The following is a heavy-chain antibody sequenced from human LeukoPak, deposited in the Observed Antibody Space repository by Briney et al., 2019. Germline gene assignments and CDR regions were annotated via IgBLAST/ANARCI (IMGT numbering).Heavy chain of an antibody. CDR3: ARDRFYIPDV. D-gene: IGHD3-10*01. CDR2: ISSSGGNT. Sequence: PGGSLRLSCAASGFTFSSYGMSWVRQAPGKGLEWVSSISSSGGNTYYADSVKGRFTISRDNSKNTLYLQMNSLRPEDTAVYYCARDRFYIPDVWGKGTTVTVSS. V-gene: IGHV3-23*01. J-gene: IGHJ6*04. CDR1: GFTFSSYG.